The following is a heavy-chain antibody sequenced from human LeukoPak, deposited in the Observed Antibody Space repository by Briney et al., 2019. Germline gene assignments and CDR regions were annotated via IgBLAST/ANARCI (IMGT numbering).Heavy chain of an antibody. D-gene: IGHD2-8*01. J-gene: IGHJ4*02. Sequence: AGGSLSLSCTASGFIVTNNSINWVGQPPGKGLEWVSLVYSGGSTYYADSVKGRFTISRDNSKNMVYLQMNSLRAEDTAMYYCARDPPAVLIDTYGWGQGTLVTVSS. CDR1: GFIVTNNS. CDR3: ARDPPAVLIDTYG. CDR2: VYSGGST. V-gene: IGHV3-66*01.